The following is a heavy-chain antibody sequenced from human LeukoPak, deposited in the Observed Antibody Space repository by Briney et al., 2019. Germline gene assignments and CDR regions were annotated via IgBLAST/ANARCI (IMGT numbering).Heavy chain of an antibody. CDR3: ARGAAGTRYYYYGMDV. V-gene: IGHV3-7*01. D-gene: IGHD6-13*01. Sequence: PGGSLRLSCAASGFTFSSYWMSWVRQAPGKGLEWVANIKQDGSEKYYVDSVKGRFTISRDNAKNSLYLQMNSLRAEDTAVYYCARGAAGTRYYYYGMDVWGQGTTVTVSS. J-gene: IGHJ6*02. CDR1: GFTFSSYW. CDR2: IKQDGSEK.